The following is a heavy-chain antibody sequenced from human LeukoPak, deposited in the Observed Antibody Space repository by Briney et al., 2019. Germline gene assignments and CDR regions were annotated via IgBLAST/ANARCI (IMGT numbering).Heavy chain of an antibody. CDR2: IYYSGST. J-gene: IGHJ5*02. V-gene: IGHV4-39*01. D-gene: IGHD2-15*01. CDR3: ARQDGGPKNWFDP. Sequence: PSETLSLTCTVSGGSISSSSYYWGWIRQPPGKGLEWIGSIYYSGSTYYNPSLKSRVTISVDTSKNQFSLKLSSVTAADTAVYYCARQDGGPKNWFDPWGQGTLVTVSS. CDR1: GGSISSSSYY.